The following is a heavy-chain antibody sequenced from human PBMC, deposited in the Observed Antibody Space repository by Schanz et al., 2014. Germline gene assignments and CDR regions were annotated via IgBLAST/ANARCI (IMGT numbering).Heavy chain of an antibody. Sequence: QLQLQESGPGLVIPSETLSLTCTVSGGSISSSTYYWGWIRQPPGKGPEWIGTIDDTGSTYYTPSRRVRLPRSVDTSKSQLSVQLTSVTAADTAVYYCARLMVPGWFDPWGQGQLVTVSS. D-gene: IGHD3-10*01. CDR3: ARLMVPGWFDP. J-gene: IGHJ5*02. CDR1: GGSISSSTYY. CDR2: IDDTGST. V-gene: IGHV4-39*01.